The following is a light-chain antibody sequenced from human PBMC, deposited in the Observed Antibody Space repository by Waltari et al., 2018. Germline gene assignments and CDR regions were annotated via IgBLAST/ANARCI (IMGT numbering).Light chain of an antibody. J-gene: IGKJ2*01. CDR2: GAS. CDR1: QSVSSSY. CDR3: QQYGSSPYT. V-gene: IGKV3-20*01. Sequence: EIVLTQSPGTLSLSPWERATLSCRASQSVSSSYLAWYQQKPGQAPRLLIYGASSRATGIPDRFSGCGSVTDFTLTVSRLEPEDFAVYYCQQYGSSPYTFGQGTKLEIK.